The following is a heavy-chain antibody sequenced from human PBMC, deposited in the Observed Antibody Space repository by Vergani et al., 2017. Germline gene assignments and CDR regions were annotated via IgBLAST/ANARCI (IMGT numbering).Heavy chain of an antibody. Sequence: QLQLQESGPGLVKPSETLSLTCTVSGGSISSSSYYWGWIRQPPGKGLEWIGSIYYSGSTYYNPSLKSRVTISVDTSKNQFSLKLSSVTAADTAVYYCAKEEAGDYSYVDYWGQGTLVTVSS. D-gene: IGHD4-17*01. CDR2: IYYSGST. CDR1: GGSISSSSYY. V-gene: IGHV4-39*02. CDR3: AKEEAGDYSYVDY. J-gene: IGHJ4*02.